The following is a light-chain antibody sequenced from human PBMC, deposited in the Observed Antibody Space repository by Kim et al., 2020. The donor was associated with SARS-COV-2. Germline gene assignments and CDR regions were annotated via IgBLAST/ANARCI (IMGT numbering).Light chain of an antibody. V-gene: IGKV6D-21*02. J-gene: IGKJ1*01. CDR1: QSIADH. Sequence: EIVLTQSPDFQAVTPKEKVTIACRASQSIADHLHWYQQKPDKSPKLIMKYASQSISGVPSRFSGSGSGTEFALTIYSLEPEDAAVYYCHYSTAFRHTFGPGTKVDIK. CDR3: HYSTAFRHT. CDR2: YAS.